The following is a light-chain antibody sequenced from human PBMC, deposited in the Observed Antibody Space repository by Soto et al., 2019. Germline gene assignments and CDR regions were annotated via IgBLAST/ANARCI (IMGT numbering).Light chain of an antibody. J-gene: IGLJ2*01. CDR3: SSYAPSDVV. V-gene: IGLV2-8*01. CDR1: PSDVGGSNS. Sequence: QSALTQPPSASGSPGQSVTISCTGTPSDVGGSNSVSWYQQHSGKAPNLMIYDVNKRPSGVPDRFSGSKSGNTASLTVSGLQAADEAYYFCSSYAPSDVVFGGGTKVTVL. CDR2: DVN.